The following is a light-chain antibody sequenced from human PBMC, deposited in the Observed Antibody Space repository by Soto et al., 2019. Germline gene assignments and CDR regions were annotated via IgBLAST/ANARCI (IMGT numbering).Light chain of an antibody. CDR1: QSIPKY. V-gene: IGKV1-39*01. CDR3: QQSYSGVN. CDR2: AAS. J-gene: IGKJ5*01. Sequence: DIQLTQSPSSLSASVGDRVTITCRASQSIPKYLNWYQRKPGKAPKLLIYAASTLQSGVPSRFSGSGSGTDFTLTISSLQPEDFATYFCQQSYSGVNFGHGTRLEIK.